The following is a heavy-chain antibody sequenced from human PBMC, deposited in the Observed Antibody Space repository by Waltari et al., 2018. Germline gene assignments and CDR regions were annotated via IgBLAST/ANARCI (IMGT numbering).Heavy chain of an antibody. D-gene: IGHD3-10*01. V-gene: IGHV4-59*01. Sequence: QVQLQESGPGLVKPSETLSLTCTVSGGSISSYYWSWIRQPPGKGLEWIGYIYYSGSTNYNPSLKSRVTISVDTSKNQFSLKLSSVTAADTAVYYCARDGAYYYGSGSYYNGNWFDPWGQGTLVTVSS. CDR1: GGSISSYY. CDR3: ARDGAYYYGSGSYYNGNWFDP. J-gene: IGHJ5*02. CDR2: IYYSGST.